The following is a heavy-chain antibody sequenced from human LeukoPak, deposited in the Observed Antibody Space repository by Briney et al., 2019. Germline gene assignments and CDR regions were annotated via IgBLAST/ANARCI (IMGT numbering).Heavy chain of an antibody. CDR3: ARHFLPGSELASQPFFDY. J-gene: IGHJ4*02. D-gene: IGHD2-15*01. CDR1: GGSISSSSYY. Sequence: SETLSLTCTVSGGSISSSSYYWGWIRQPPGKGLEWIGSIYYSGSTYYNPSLKSRVTISVDTSKNQFSLKLSSVTAADTAVYYCARHFLPGSELASQPFFDYWGQGTLVTVSS. V-gene: IGHV4-39*01. CDR2: IYYSGST.